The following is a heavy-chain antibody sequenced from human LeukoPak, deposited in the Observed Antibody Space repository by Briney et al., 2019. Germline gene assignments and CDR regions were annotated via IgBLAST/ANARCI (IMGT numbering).Heavy chain of an antibody. V-gene: IGHV4-39*07. J-gene: IGHJ4*02. Sequence: SETLSLTCTVSGGSISSSSYYWGWIRQPPGKGLEWIGEINHSGSTNYNPSLKSRVTISVDTSKNQFSLKLSSVAAADTAVYYCASLVPKEVAAAGIPYWGQGTLVTVSS. CDR2: INHSGST. CDR3: ASLVPKEVAAAGIPY. D-gene: IGHD6-13*01. CDR1: GGSISSSSYY.